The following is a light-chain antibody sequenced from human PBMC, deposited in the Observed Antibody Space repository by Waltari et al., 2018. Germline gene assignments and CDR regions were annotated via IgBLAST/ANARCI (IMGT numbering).Light chain of an antibody. J-gene: IGLJ3*02. CDR2: ENK. V-gene: IGLV1-51*02. CDR3: GTWDNSLSAWV. Sequence: QSVLTQPPSVSATPGQRVTISCSGSNSNIGINSISLYQQPPRTAPKLLIYENKKRPSGIPDRFSGSKSGTSATLGITGLQTEDEADYYCGTWDNSLSAWVFGGGTKLTVL. CDR1: NSNIGINS.